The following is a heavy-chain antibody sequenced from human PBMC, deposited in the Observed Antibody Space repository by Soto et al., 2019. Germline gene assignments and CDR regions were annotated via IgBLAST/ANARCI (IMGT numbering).Heavy chain of an antibody. CDR2: INHSGST. J-gene: IGHJ6*02. CDR1: GGSFSGYY. D-gene: IGHD3-9*01. CDR3: ARGFDILTGYYRAHYYYGMYV. Sequence: SETLSLTCAVYGGSFSGYYWSWIRQPPGKGLEWIGEINHSGSTNYNPSLKSRVTISVDTSKNQFSLKLSSVTAADTAVYYCARGFDILTGYYRAHYYYGMYVWGQGTTVTVSS. V-gene: IGHV4-34*01.